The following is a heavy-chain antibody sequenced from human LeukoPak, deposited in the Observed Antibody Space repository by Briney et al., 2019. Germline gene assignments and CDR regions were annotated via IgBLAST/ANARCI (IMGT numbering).Heavy chain of an antibody. CDR1: GFTFDDYA. D-gene: IGHD3-16*02. CDR2: ISWNSGSI. J-gene: IGHJ3*02. CDR3: AKDLSRWGSYRSDVFDI. Sequence: PGGSLRLSCAASGFTFDDYAMHWVRQAPGKGLEWVSYISWNSGSIDYGDSVKGRFTISRDNAKKSLYLQMNSLRTEDTALYYCAKDLSRWGSYRSDVFDIWGQGTMVTVSS. V-gene: IGHV3-9*01.